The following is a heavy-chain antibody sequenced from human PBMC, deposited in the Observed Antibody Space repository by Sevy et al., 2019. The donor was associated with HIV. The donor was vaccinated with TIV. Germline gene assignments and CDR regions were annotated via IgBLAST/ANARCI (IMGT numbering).Heavy chain of an antibody. CDR1: GYMFTSYY. CDR2: IDPSGGST. V-gene: IGHV1-46*03. J-gene: IGHJ4*02. D-gene: IGHD1-26*01. Sequence: ASVKVSCETSGYMFTSYYLHWVRQAPGQGLEWMGIIDPSGGSTNYAQKFQARVSITRDTSTSTVYMELSSLRSEGTAVYYCVSGVGSGRNRGFDYWGQGTLVTVSS. CDR3: VSGVGSGRNRGFDY.